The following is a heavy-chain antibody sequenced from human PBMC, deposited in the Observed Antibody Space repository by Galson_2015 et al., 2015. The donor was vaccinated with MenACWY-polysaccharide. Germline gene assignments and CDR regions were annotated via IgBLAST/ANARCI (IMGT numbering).Heavy chain of an antibody. D-gene: IGHD6-13*01. Sequence: SLRLSCAASGFTFDDYAMHWVRQAPGRGLEWVSGISWNSGSIGYADSVKGRFTISRDNAKNSLYLQMNSLRAEDTALYYCAKGSRGGVAAAATHLTWGQGTLVTVSS. V-gene: IGHV3-9*01. CDR1: GFTFDDYA. J-gene: IGHJ5*02. CDR2: ISWNSGSI. CDR3: AKGSRGGVAAAATHLT.